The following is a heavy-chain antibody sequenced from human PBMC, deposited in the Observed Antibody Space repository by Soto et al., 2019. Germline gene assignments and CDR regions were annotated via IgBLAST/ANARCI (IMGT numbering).Heavy chain of an antibody. J-gene: IGHJ6*02. CDR1: GYSFTSYW. Sequence: GESLKISCKGSGYSFTSYWIGWVRQMPGKGLEWMGIIYPGDSDTRYSPSFQGQVTISADKSISTAYLQWSSLKASDTAMYYCARLYYYDSSGYYYSASVIPGKYGMDVWGQGTTVTLSS. V-gene: IGHV5-51*01. CDR2: IYPGDSDT. D-gene: IGHD3-22*01. CDR3: ARLYYYDSSGYYYSASVIPGKYGMDV.